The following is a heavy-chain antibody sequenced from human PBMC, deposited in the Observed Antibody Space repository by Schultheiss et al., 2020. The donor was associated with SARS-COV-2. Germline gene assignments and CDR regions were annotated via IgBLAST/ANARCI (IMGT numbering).Heavy chain of an antibody. J-gene: IGHJ6*02. CDR3: ARDRGYQLYYYYGMDV. D-gene: IGHD2-2*01. CDR2: IYYSGST. CDR1: GGSISTYY. Sequence: SQTLSLTCTVPGGSISTYYWSWIRQPPGKGLEWIGYIYYSGSTNYNPSLKSRVTISVDTSKNQFSLKLSSVTAADTAVYYCARDRGYQLYYYYGMDVWGQGTTVTVSS. V-gene: IGHV4-59*01.